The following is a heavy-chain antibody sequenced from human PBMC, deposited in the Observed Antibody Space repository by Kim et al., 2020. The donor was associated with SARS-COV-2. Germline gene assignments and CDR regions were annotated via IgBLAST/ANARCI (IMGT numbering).Heavy chain of an antibody. CDR2: ISYDGSNK. CDR3: AILSGSYQDGDAFDI. CDR1: GFTFSSYG. J-gene: IGHJ3*02. V-gene: IGHV3-30*03. Sequence: GGSLRLSCAASGFTFSSYGMHWVRQAPGKGLEWVAVISYDGSNKYYADSVKGRFTISRDNSKNTLYLQMNSLRAEDTAVYYCAILSGSYQDGDAFDIWGQGTMVTVSS. D-gene: IGHD1-26*01.